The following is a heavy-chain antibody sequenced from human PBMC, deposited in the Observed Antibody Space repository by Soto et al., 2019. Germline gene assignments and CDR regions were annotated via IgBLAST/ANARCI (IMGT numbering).Heavy chain of an antibody. V-gene: IGHV3-23*01. D-gene: IGHD5-18*01. CDR3: AKDLDTAMVGYFDY. CDR2: ISGSGGST. CDR1: GFTFSSYA. J-gene: IGHJ4*02. Sequence: VGSLRLSCAASGFTFSSYAMSWVRQAPGKGLEWVSAISGSGGSTYYADSVKGRFTISRDNSKNTLYPQMNSLRAEDTAVYYCAKDLDTAMVGYFDYWGQGTLVTVS.